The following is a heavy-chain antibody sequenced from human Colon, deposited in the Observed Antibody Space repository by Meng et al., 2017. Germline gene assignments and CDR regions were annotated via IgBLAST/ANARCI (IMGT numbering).Heavy chain of an antibody. CDR2: IHHSGST. V-gene: IGHV4-34*01. CDR1: GGSFSGYY. D-gene: IGHD6-19*01. J-gene: IGHJ5*02. Sequence: QVQVQQWRAGPLKPSETLSLTRAVYGGSFSGYYWSWIRQPPGKGLEWIGEIHHSGSTNYNPFLKSRVTISVDTSKNQFSLKLSSVTAADTAVYYCARERLSSGWYGGRWFDPWGQGTLVTVFS. CDR3: ARERLSSGWYGGRWFDP.